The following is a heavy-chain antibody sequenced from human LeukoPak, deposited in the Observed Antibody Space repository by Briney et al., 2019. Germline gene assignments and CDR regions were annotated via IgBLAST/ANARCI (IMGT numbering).Heavy chain of an antibody. CDR1: GFTFSDCD. Sequence: GGSLRLSCAASGFTFSDCDIHWVRRAPGKGLEWVAFVRSDGNKKYYADSVKGRFTITRDNSKDMAYLQMNSLRVEDTAVYYCARDGITYYYGSGSYYGYFQHWGQGTLVTVSS. J-gene: IGHJ1*01. CDR2: VRSDGNKK. CDR3: ARDGITYYYGSGSYYGYFQH. V-gene: IGHV3-30*02. D-gene: IGHD3-10*01.